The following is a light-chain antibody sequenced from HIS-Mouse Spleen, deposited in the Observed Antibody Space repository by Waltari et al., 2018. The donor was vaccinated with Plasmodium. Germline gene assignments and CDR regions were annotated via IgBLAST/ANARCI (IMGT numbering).Light chain of an antibody. CDR2: DVS. J-gene: IGLJ3*02. Sequence: QSALTQPRSVSGSPGQSVTISCTGTSRYVGGYNYVSWYQQYPGKAPKLMIYDVSKRPSGVPDRFSGSKSGNTASLTISGLQAEDEADYYCCSYAGSYTWVFGGGTKLTVL. V-gene: IGLV2-11*01. CDR3: CSYAGSYTWV. CDR1: SRYVGGYNY.